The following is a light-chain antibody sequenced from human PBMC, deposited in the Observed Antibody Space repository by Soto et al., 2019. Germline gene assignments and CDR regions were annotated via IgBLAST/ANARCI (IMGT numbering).Light chain of an antibody. V-gene: IGKV1-5*01. Sequence: DIQLIQSPATLSASVGDRITITCRASENIFKFLAWYQQRSGSAPNLLIYAASDLESGVPSRFSGSGSGTEFTLTIDNLQPEDFSTYYCQHYNTQSITFGGGTKVDVK. CDR3: QHYNTQSIT. CDR2: AAS. J-gene: IGKJ4*01. CDR1: ENIFKF.